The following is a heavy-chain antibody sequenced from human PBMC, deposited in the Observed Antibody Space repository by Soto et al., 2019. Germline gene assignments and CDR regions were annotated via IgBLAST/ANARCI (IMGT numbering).Heavy chain of an antibody. D-gene: IGHD6-19*01. CDR3: ARHDGNVAGTAGVGFDY. V-gene: IGHV4-39*01. Sequence: PSETLSLTCTASGGSISSSSYYWGWIRQPPGKGLEWIGSIYYSGSTYYNPSPKSRVTISVDTSKNQFSLKLSSVTAADTAVYYCARHDGNVAGTAGVGFDYWGQGTLVTVSS. CDR1: GGSISSSSYY. CDR2: IYYSGST. J-gene: IGHJ4*02.